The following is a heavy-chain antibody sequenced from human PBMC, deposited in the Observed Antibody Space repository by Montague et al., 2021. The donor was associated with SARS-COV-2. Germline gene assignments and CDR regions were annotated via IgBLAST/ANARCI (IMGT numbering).Heavy chain of an antibody. CDR3: ARGLSLDY. J-gene: IGHJ4*02. V-gene: IGHV3-7*03. D-gene: IGHD4/OR15-4a*01. Sequence: SLRLSCVASGFTFSSYWMTWVRQAPGKGLEWAANIKEAGSERYCVDSVKGRFTISRDNAKNSLYLQMSSLSVEDTAVYYCARGLSLDYWGQGTLVTVSS. CDR1: GFTFSSYW. CDR2: IKEAGSER.